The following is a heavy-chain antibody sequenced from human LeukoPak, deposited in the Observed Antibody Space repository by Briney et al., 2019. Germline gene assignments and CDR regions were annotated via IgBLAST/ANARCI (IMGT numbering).Heavy chain of an antibody. V-gene: IGHV3-30*02. CDR2: IRYDGSDK. Sequence: GGSLRLSCAASGFTFSNYGMDWVRQAPGKGLEWVAFIRYDGSDKYYVDSAKGRFTISRDNSKNTLYLQMNSLRAEDTAVYYCAKESLVLRYFDWLPPLGYWGQGTLVTVSS. CDR1: GFTFSNYG. CDR3: AKESLVLRYFDWLPPLGY. D-gene: IGHD3-9*01. J-gene: IGHJ4*02.